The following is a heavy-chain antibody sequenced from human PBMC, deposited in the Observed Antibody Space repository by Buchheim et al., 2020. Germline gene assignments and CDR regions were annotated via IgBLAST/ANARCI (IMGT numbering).Heavy chain of an antibody. CDR1: GYRFTNYW. Sequence: EVQLVQSGAEVKKPGESLKISCKGSGYRFTNYWIGWVRQMPGKGLEYLGIIYPGDSDTRYSPSFQGQVTISADKPNGTPSPQWASLKASDTATYYCARRPAAAGVISAFDFWGQGIL. CDR2: IYPGDSDT. J-gene: IGHJ4*02. V-gene: IGHV5-51*01. D-gene: IGHD6-13*01. CDR3: ARRPAAAGVISAFDF.